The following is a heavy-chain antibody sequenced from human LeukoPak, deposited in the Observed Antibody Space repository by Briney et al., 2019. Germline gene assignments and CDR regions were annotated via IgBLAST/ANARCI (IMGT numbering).Heavy chain of an antibody. CDR3: ARGGTRYYYYYYMDV. J-gene: IGHJ6*03. CDR2: ISSYNGNT. CDR1: GYTFTSYG. Sequence: GASVKVSCKASGYTFTSYGISGVRQAPGQGLEWMGWISSYNGNTNYAQKLQGRVTMTTDTSTSTAYMAMRRLRSDDTAVYYCARGGTRYYYYYYMDVWGKGTTVTVSS. V-gene: IGHV1-18*01.